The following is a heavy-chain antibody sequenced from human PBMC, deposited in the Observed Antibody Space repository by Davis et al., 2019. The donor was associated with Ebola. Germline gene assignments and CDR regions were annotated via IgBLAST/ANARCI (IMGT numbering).Heavy chain of an antibody. Sequence: ASVKVSCKVSGYTLTELSMHWVRQAPGKGLEWMGGFDPEDGETIYAQKFQGWVTMTRDTSISTAYMELSRLRSDDTAVYYCARGGGSGSYFYGMDVWGQGTTVTVSS. J-gene: IGHJ6*02. CDR3: ARGGGSGSYFYGMDV. CDR2: FDPEDGET. V-gene: IGHV1-24*01. D-gene: IGHD3-10*01. CDR1: GYTLTELS.